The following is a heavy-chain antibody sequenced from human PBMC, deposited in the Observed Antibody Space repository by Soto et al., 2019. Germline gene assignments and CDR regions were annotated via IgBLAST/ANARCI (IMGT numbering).Heavy chain of an antibody. J-gene: IGHJ4*02. V-gene: IGHV1-18*01. Sequence: QVQLVQSGAEVKKPGASVKVSCKASGYTFTSYGISWVRQAPGQGLEWMGWISAYNGNTNYAQKLQGRVTRTTDTSTSTAYKELRSLRSDDTAVYYCARVYYYDSSGYYGYWGQGTLVTVSS. CDR2: ISAYNGNT. CDR1: GYTFTSYG. CDR3: ARVYYYDSSGYYGY. D-gene: IGHD3-22*01.